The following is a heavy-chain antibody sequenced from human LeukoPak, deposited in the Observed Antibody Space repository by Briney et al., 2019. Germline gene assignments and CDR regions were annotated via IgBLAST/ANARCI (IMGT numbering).Heavy chain of an antibody. V-gene: IGHV3-7*03. D-gene: IGHD3-3*01. CDR1: GFTFSSYW. Sequence: PGGSLRLSCAASGFTFSSYWMSWVRQAPGKGLEWVATTKDDGSAEYYVDSVKGRFTISRDNSKNTLYLQMNSLRAEDTAVYYCAKDGAYYDFWSGYLVDYWGQGTLVTVSS. CDR3: AKDGAYYDFWSGYLVDY. CDR2: TKDDGSAE. J-gene: IGHJ4*02.